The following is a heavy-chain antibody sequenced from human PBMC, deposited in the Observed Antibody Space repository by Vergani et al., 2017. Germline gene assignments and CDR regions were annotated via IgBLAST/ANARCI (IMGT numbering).Heavy chain of an antibody. Sequence: QVQVVQSGAEVKKSGASVKVSCKTSGYTFSNYYMHWVRQAPGQGLEWMGIINPSGGHTNYAQKCQGRVTMTRDTSTSTVYMELSSLRSEDTAIYYCASGDYGILTGYRYWGQGTLVTVSA. D-gene: IGHD3-9*01. CDR2: INPSGGHT. CDR1: GYTFSNYY. CDR3: ASGDYGILTGYRY. V-gene: IGHV1-46*03. J-gene: IGHJ4*02.